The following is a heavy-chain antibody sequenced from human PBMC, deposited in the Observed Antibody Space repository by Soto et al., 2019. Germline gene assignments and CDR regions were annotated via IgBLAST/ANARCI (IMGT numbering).Heavy chain of an antibody. D-gene: IGHD2-15*01. CDR2: VYSTGTT. V-gene: IGHV4-61*08. J-gene: IGHJ6*02. CDR3: ARVSQRVAPKDGKSAYFYAMDI. Sequence: QVLLRESGPGLVKPSETLALTCAVSGDSVSSSDFYWTWIRQPPGKPLEWIGYVYSTGTTNYSPSLKSRVDMSVDTSENQFSLNVRSVTAADSAVYFCARVSQRVAPKDGKSAYFYAMDIWGPGTTVTVS. CDR1: GDSVSSSDFY.